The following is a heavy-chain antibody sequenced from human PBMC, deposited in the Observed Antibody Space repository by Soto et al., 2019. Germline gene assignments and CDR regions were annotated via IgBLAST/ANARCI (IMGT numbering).Heavy chain of an antibody. D-gene: IGHD4-17*01. Sequence: QVQLQESGPGLVKPSETLSLICTVSGGSISSYYWNWIRQPPGKGLEWIGYMYNSGSTNYNPSLKSRATISADTSKMQFSLKLSSVTAADTAVYYCARAPVLVAATGSPSYYGDYRYYFDYWGQGTLVTVSS. J-gene: IGHJ4*02. CDR2: MYNSGST. CDR3: ARAPVLVAATGSPSYYGDYRYYFDY. V-gene: IGHV4-59*01. CDR1: GGSISSYY.